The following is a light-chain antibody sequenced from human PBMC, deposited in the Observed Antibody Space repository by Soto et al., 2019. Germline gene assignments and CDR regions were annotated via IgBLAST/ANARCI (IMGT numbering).Light chain of an antibody. CDR2: DVS. Sequence: QSVLTQPASVSGSPGQSITLSCTGTSSDDGGYNYVSWYQQHPGKAPKLMIYDVSNRPSGVSNRFSGSKSGNTASLTISGLQAEDEADYYCSSYTSSSTLVFGGGTKVTVL. CDR1: SSDDGGYNY. V-gene: IGLV2-14*01. CDR3: SSYTSSSTLV. J-gene: IGLJ2*01.